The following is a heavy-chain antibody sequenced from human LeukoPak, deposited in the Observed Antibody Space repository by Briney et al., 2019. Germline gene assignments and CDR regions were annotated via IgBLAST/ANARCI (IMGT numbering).Heavy chain of an antibody. CDR2: TNSNGGST. D-gene: IGHD3-10*01. CDR1: GFTFSNYG. J-gene: IGHJ4*02. CDR3: VKDRRIVWFGELSGFDY. V-gene: IGHV3-64D*06. Sequence: GSLRLSCSGSGFTFSNYGMHWVRQAPGKGLEYVSGTNSNGGSTYYADSVKGRFTISRDNSKNTLYLQMSSLRTEDTAVYYCVKDRRIVWFGELSGFDYWGQGTLVTVSS.